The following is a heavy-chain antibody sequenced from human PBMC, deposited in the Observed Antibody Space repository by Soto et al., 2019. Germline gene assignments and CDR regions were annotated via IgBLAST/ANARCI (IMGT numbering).Heavy chain of an antibody. V-gene: IGHV1-3*01. CDR3: ARERGEIRDFWTGGMDV. CDR2: INASNGNT. CDR1: GYTFTSYA. D-gene: IGHD3-3*01. J-gene: IGHJ6*02. Sequence: ASVKVSCKASGYTFTSYAMHWVRQAPGQRLEWMGWINASNGNTKYAQKFQGRVTMTRDTSTSTVYMELSSLRSEDTAVYYCARERGEIRDFWTGGMDVWGQGTTVTVSS.